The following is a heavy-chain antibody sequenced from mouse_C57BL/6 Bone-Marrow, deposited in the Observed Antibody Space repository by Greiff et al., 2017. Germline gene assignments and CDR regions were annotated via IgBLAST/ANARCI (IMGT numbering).Heavy chain of an antibody. Sequence: QVQLQQPRAELVRPGTSVKLSCKASGYTFTSYWMHWVKQRPGQGLEWIGVIDPSDSYTNYNQKFKGKATLTVDTSSSTAYMQLSSLTSEDSAVYYCARAMITTFFDYWGQGTTLTVSS. CDR2: IDPSDSYT. CDR1: GYTFTSYW. CDR3: ARAMITTFFDY. V-gene: IGHV1-59*01. J-gene: IGHJ2*01. D-gene: IGHD2-4*01.